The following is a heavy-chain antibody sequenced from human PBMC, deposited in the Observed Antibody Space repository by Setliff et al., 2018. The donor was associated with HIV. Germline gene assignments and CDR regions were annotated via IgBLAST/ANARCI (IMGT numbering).Heavy chain of an antibody. Sequence: SETLSLTCTVSGGSISSGSYYWSWIRQPPGKGLEWIGEINHSGSTNYSPSLKSRVTISVDASRNQFSLKLNSVTAADTAVYYCARDPHYFDTSGYYSYFYFDFWGQGMLVTVSS. D-gene: IGHD3-22*01. V-gene: IGHV4-39*07. CDR1: GGSISSGSYY. CDR3: ARDPHYFDTSGYYSYFYFDF. CDR2: INHSGST. J-gene: IGHJ4*02.